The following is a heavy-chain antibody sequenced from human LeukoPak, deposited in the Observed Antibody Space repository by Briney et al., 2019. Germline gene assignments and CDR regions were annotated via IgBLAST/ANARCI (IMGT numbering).Heavy chain of an antibody. J-gene: IGHJ5*02. Sequence: GESLKISCKASGYSLTNYWIGLVRPVPGEGVGWIGLIYLGGSDTGYSPSFQGQVTISADKSINTAYLQWSSLKASDSVIYYCTAGVHGTTWFDPWGQGTLVTVSS. V-gene: IGHV5-51*01. CDR1: GYSLTNYW. CDR3: TAGVHGTTWFDP. CDR2: IYLGGSDT. D-gene: IGHD1-1*01.